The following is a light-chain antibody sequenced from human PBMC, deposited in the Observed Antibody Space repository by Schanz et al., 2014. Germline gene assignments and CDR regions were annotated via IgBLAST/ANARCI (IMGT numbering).Light chain of an antibody. V-gene: IGKV3-20*01. CDR3: QQYGSSPPIT. CDR1: QSVSHNY. Sequence: EIVLTQFPGTLSLSPGERATLSCRASQSVSHNYLAWYQQKPGQAPRLLIYGASRRATGIPDRFSGSGSETDFTLTISRLEPEDFAVYYCQQYGSSPPITFGQGTRLEIK. J-gene: IGKJ5*01. CDR2: GAS.